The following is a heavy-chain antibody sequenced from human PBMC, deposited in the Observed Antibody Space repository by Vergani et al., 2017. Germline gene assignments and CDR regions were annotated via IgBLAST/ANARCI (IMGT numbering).Heavy chain of an antibody. D-gene: IGHD3-10*01. CDR3: VRDGIGXLWFGESQNNWFDP. CDR2: ISAYNGNT. V-gene: IGHV1-18*01. CDR1: GYTFTSYG. J-gene: IGHJ5*02. Sequence: QVQLVQSGAEVKKPGASVQVSCKASGYTFTSYGISWVRQAPGQGLEWMGWISAYNGNTNYAQKLQGRVTMTTDTSTSTAYMELRSLRSDDTAVYYCVRDGIGXLWFGESQNNWFDPWGQGTLVTVSS.